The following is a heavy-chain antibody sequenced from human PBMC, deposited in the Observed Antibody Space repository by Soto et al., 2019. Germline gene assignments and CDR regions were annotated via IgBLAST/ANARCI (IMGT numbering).Heavy chain of an antibody. CDR2: IYYSGST. D-gene: IGHD3-9*01. Sequence: PSETLSLTCTVSGGSISGGGYYWSWIRQHPGKGLEWIGYIYYSGSTYYNPSLKSRVTISVDTSKNQFSLKLSSVTAADTAVYYCARGGGVTYYDILTGPPFDYWGQGTLVTVS. CDR1: GGSISGGGYY. V-gene: IGHV4-31*03. J-gene: IGHJ4*02. CDR3: ARGGGVTYYDILTGPPFDY.